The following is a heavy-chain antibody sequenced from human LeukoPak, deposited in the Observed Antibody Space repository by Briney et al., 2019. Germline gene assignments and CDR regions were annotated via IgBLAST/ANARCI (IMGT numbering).Heavy chain of an antibody. CDR3: ARDVGSYYRQPFSY. Sequence: GASVKVSCKASGGTFSSYAISWLRQAPGQGLEWMGGIIPIFGTANYAQKFQGRVTITTDESTSTAYMELSSLRSEDTAVYYCARDVGSYYRQPFSYWGQGTLVTVSS. CDR1: GGTFSSYA. D-gene: IGHD1-26*01. J-gene: IGHJ4*02. CDR2: IIPIFGTA. V-gene: IGHV1-69*05.